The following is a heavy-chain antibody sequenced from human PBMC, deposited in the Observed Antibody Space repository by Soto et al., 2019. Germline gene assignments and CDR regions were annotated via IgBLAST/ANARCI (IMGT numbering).Heavy chain of an antibody. D-gene: IGHD3-16*02. V-gene: IGHV1-8*01. CDR2: MNPNSGNT. CDR1: GYAFTSYD. CDR3: ARGHSMITFGGVIGF. Sequence: GASVKVSCKASGYAFTSYDINWVRQATGQGLEWMGWMNPNSGNTGYAQKFQGRVTMTRNTSISTAYMELSSLRSEDTAVYYCARGHSMITFGGVIGFWGQGTLVTVSS. J-gene: IGHJ4*02.